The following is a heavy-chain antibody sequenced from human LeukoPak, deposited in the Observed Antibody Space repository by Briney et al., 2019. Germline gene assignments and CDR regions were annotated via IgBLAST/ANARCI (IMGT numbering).Heavy chain of an antibody. CDR2: IYYSGDT. D-gene: IGHD3-3*01. CDR3: ARGLYDFWSGYYTGPYYFDY. J-gene: IGHJ4*02. Sequence: KASETLSLTCTVSGVSISSSSYYWGWVRQPPGKGLEWIGNIYYSGDTYYNPSLKSRVTISVDTSKNQFSLKLSSVTAADTAVYYCARGLYDFWSGYYTGPYYFDYWGQGTLVTVSS. CDR1: GVSISSSSYY. V-gene: IGHV4-39*07.